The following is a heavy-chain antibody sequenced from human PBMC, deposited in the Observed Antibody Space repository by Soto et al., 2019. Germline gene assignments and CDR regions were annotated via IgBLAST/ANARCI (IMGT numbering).Heavy chain of an antibody. Sequence: SETLSLTCAVYGGSFSGYYWSWIRQPPGKGLEWIGEINHSENTNYNTSLKRRVTISLDTSTHHFSLKLSSVTAADTAVYYCARVRYYDIWTGYYRGPSPFEYWGQGTLVTVSS. V-gene: IGHV4-34*01. CDR1: GGSFSGYY. J-gene: IGHJ4*02. CDR3: ARVRYYDIWTGYYRGPSPFEY. CDR2: INHSENT. D-gene: IGHD3-9*01.